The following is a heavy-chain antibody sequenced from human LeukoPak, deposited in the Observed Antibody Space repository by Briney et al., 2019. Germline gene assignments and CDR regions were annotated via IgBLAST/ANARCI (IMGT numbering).Heavy chain of an antibody. CDR2: ISGSGGST. CDR3: ARDYYDSSGYYYSTS. CDR1: GFTFSSYA. J-gene: IGHJ5*02. D-gene: IGHD3-22*01. Sequence: GGSLRLSCAASGFTFSSYAMSWVRQAPGKGLEWVSAISGSGGSTYYADSVKGRFTISRDNSKNTLYLQMSSLRAEDTAVYYCARDYYDSSGYYYSTSWGQGTLVTVSS. V-gene: IGHV3-23*01.